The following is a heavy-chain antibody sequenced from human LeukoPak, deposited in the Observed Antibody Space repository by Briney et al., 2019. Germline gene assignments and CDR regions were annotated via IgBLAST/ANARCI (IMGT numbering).Heavy chain of an antibody. J-gene: IGHJ4*02. D-gene: IGHD2-2*01. CDR2: IYTSGST. CDR1: GGSISSYY. Sequence: SETLSLTCTVSGGSISSYYWSWIRQPAGMGLEWIGRIYTSGSTNYNPSLKSRVTMSVDTSKNQFSLKLSSVTAADTAVYYCARLYCSSTSCYLYYFDYRGQGTLVTVSS. V-gene: IGHV4-4*07. CDR3: ARLYCSSTSCYLYYFDY.